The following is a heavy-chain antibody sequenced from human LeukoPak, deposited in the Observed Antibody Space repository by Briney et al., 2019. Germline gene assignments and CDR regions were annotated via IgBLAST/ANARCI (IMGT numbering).Heavy chain of an antibody. V-gene: IGHV3-23*01. Sequence: PGGSLRLSCAASGFTFSSYAMSWVRQAPGKGLEWVSAISGIDGGAYYADSVKGRFTISRDNAKNSLYLQINSLRADDTAVYYCARYQVAIDYWGQGTLVTVSA. D-gene: IGHD2-2*01. CDR2: ISGIDGGA. CDR1: GFTFSSYA. CDR3: ARYQVAIDY. J-gene: IGHJ4*02.